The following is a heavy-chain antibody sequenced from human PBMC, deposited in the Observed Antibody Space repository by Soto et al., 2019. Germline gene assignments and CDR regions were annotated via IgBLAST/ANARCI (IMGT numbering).Heavy chain of an antibody. D-gene: IGHD3-16*01. CDR3: ARDLGVFYGMDV. V-gene: IGHV1-18*01. CDR2: INGYSANT. Sequence: GASVKVSCKASGYSFTNYDLHWVRQAPGQGLEWMGWINGYSANTKYAQNVQGRLTMTTDTSTSTAYMELRSLRSDDTAVYYCARDLGVFYGMDVWGQGTTVTVSS. J-gene: IGHJ6*02. CDR1: GYSFTNYD.